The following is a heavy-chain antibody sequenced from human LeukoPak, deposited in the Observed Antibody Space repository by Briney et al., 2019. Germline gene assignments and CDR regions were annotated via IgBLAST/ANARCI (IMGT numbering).Heavy chain of an antibody. CDR3: ARQGAATIANYYYYMDV. CDR1: GYSFTSYW. Sequence: GESLKISCKGSGYSFTSYWIGWVRQMPGKGLEWMGIIYPGDSDTRYSPSFQGQVTISADKSISTAYLQWSSLKASDTAMYYCARQGAATIANYYYYMDVWGKGTTVTVSS. D-gene: IGHD5-12*01. J-gene: IGHJ6*03. CDR2: IYPGDSDT. V-gene: IGHV5-51*01.